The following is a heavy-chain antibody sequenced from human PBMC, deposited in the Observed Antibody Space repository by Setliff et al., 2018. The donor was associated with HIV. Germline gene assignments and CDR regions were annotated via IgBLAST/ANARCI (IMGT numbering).Heavy chain of an antibody. Sequence: PGGSLRLSCVASGLTFNRYWMSWVRQAPGKGLEWVAVIAYDGSNKYYADSVKGRFTISRDNSKNMMNLQMNSLKAEDTAVYYCARAYNVYDYRFDSSGYDYWGQGTLVTVSS. CDR1: GLTFNRYW. D-gene: IGHD3-22*01. J-gene: IGHJ4*02. CDR2: IAYDGSNK. CDR3: ARAYNVYDYRFDSSGYDY. V-gene: IGHV3-30*03.